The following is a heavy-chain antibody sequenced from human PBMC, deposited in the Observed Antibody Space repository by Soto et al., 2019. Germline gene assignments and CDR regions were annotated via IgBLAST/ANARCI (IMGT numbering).Heavy chain of an antibody. J-gene: IGHJ6*02. D-gene: IGHD1-1*01. CDR2: MNPNSGNT. CDR1: GYTFTSYD. CDR3: ARERTGTPSMDV. V-gene: IGHV1-8*01. Sequence: QVQLVQSGAEVKKPGASVKVSCKASGYTFTSYDINWVRQATGQGLEWMGWMNPNSGNTGYAQKFQGRVPMTSNTPISTAYMEMSSLRSEDTAVYYCARERTGTPSMDVWGQGTTVTVSS.